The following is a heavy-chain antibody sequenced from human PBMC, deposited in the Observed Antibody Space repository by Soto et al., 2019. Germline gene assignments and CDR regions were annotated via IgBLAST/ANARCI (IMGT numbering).Heavy chain of an antibody. CDR2: IYYTGTT. D-gene: IGHD7-27*01. J-gene: IGHJ2*01. V-gene: IGHV4-39*01. Sequence: QLQLQESGPGLVKPSETLSLTCTVSGGSISSSGYYWGWIRQPPGKGLEWIGSIYYTGTTYYNPSLKSRVTISVDTSKNQFSLKLISVTAADTTVYYCARKLSWGYWYVDLWGRGTLVTVSS. CDR1: GGSISSSGYY. CDR3: ARKLSWGYWYVDL.